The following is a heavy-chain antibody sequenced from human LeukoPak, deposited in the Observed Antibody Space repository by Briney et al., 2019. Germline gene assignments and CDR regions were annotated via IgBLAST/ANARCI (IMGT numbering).Heavy chain of an antibody. CDR1: GGSFSRYN. Sequence: SETLSLTCTVFGGSFSRYNWSCVRHPAGRGLEWIGRIYTTGTSKYNPSLQSRVTMSVDKSKRQFSLNVTSVTAADTAVYYCARAGDPSYYDRRGYYFAFWGQGIQVTVSS. J-gene: IGHJ4*02. CDR3: ARAGDPSYYDRRGYYFAF. V-gene: IGHV4-4*07. CDR2: IYTTGTS. D-gene: IGHD3-22*01.